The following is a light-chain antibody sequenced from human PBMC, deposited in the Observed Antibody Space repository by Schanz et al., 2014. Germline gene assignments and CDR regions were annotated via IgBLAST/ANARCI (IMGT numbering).Light chain of an antibody. CDR2: DVT. CDR1: SSDVGAHDY. J-gene: IGLJ3*02. V-gene: IGLV2-14*03. CDR3: AAWDDSLNGWV. Sequence: QSALTQPASVSGSPGQSITISCTGTSSDVGAHDYVSWYQQHPGRVPKLMIHDVTKRPAGVPDRFSGSKSGTSASLAISGLQSEDEADYYCAAWDDSLNGWVFGGGTKLTVL.